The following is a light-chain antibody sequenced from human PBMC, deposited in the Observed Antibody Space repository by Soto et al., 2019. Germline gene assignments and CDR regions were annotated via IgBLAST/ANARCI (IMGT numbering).Light chain of an antibody. CDR1: SSDVGGYNS. CDR2: DVT. Sequence: QSALTQPASVSGSPGQSITISCTGTSSDVGGYNSVSWYRQDPGKAPKLMIYDVTNRPSGVSNRFSGSKSGNTASLTISGLQADDDADYYCSSFTSSITYVFGTGTKVTVL. J-gene: IGLJ1*01. V-gene: IGLV2-14*01. CDR3: SSFTSSITYV.